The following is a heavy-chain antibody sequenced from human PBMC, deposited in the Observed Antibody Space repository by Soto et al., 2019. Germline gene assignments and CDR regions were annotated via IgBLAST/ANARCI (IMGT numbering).Heavy chain of an antibody. CDR2: IYYSGST. CDR3: ARDKLTGLFDY. CDR1: GGSISSSSYY. D-gene: IGHD2-8*02. V-gene: IGHV4-39*02. Sequence: SETLSLTCTVSGGSISSSSYYWGWIRQPPGKGLEWIGSIYYSGSTYYNPSLKSRVTISVDTSKNQFSLKLSSVTAADTAVYYCARDKLTGLFDYWGQGTLVTVSS. J-gene: IGHJ4*02.